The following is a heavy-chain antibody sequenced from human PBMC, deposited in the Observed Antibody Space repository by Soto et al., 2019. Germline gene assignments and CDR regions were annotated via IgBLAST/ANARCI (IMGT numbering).Heavy chain of an antibody. CDR1: GFTFSSYW. V-gene: IGHV3-74*01. D-gene: IGHD3-22*01. CDR3: TRDFDR. J-gene: IGHJ4*02. Sequence: GSLRLSCAASGFTFSSYWMHWVRQAPGKGLVWVSRIKSDGSSTYYADSVKGRFTISRDNAKNTLYLQMNSLRAEDTAVYYCTRDFDRWGQGTLVTVSS. CDR2: IKSDGSST.